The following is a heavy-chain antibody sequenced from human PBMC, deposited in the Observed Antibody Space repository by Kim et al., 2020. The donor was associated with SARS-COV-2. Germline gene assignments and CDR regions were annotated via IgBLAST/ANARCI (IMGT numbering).Heavy chain of an antibody. Sequence: GGSLRLSCAASGFTFDDYAMHWVRQAPGKGLEWVSGISWNSGSIGYADSVKGRFTISRDNAKNSLYLQMNSLRAEDTALYYCAKDQGDSSGYPLFDYWGQGTLVTVSS. CDR1: GFTFDDYA. CDR3: AKDQGDSSGYPLFDY. D-gene: IGHD3-22*01. CDR2: ISWNSGSI. V-gene: IGHV3-9*01. J-gene: IGHJ4*02.